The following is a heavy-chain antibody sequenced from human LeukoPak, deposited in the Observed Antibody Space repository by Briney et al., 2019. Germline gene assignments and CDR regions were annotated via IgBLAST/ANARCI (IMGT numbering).Heavy chain of an antibody. CDR3: ARDPYGPSGYFDY. CDR2: IYYSGNT. D-gene: IGHD3-10*01. J-gene: IGHJ4*02. Sequence: PSETLSLTCTVSGGSISSNYWNWIRQPPGKGLEWIGYIYYSGNTNYNPSLKSRVTISVDTSKNQFSLKLNSVTAADTALYYCARDPYGPSGYFDYWGQGTLVTVSS. V-gene: IGHV4-59*01. CDR1: GGSISSNY.